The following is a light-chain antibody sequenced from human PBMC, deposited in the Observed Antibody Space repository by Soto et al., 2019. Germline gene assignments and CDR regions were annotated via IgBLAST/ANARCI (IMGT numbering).Light chain of an antibody. V-gene: IGKV1-5*03. Sequence: DIQMTQSPSSLSASVEDRVIITCRASQSISSWLAWYQQKPGKAPKLLIYKASSLESGVPSRFSGSGSGTEFTLTISRLQPDDFATYYCQQYNSYWTFCQGTKVEIK. J-gene: IGKJ1*01. CDR3: QQYNSYWT. CDR1: QSISSW. CDR2: KAS.